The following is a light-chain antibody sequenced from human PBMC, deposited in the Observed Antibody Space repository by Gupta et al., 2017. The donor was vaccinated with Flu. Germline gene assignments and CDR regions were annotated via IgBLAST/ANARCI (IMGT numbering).Light chain of an antibody. CDR3: SSYTSSSTVV. Sequence: QSALTQPASVSGSPGQSITISCTGTSSDVGGYNYVSWYQQHPGKAPKLMIYEVSNRPSGVSNRFSGSKSGNTASLTXSXRQEEDXADYYCSSYTSSSTVVFGGGTKLTVL. V-gene: IGLV2-14*01. CDR2: EVS. J-gene: IGLJ2*01. CDR1: SSDVGGYNY.